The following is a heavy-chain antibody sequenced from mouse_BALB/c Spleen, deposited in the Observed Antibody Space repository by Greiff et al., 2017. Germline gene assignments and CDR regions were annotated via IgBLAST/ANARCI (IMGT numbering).Heavy chain of an antibody. CDR1: GFTFNTYA. CDR3: VGHPFAY. D-gene: IGHD3-3*01. J-gene: IGHJ3*01. CDR2: IRSKSNNYAT. Sequence: EVKLLESGGGLVQPKGSLKLSCAASGFTFNTYAMNWVRQAPGKGLEWVARIRSKSNNYATYYADSVKDRFTISRDDSQSMLYLQMNNLKTEDTAMYYCVGHPFAYWGQGTLVTVSA. V-gene: IGHV10-1*02.